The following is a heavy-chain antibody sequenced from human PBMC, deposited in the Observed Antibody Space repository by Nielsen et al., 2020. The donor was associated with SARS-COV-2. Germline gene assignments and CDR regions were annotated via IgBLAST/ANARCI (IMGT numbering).Heavy chain of an antibody. Sequence: GESLKISCAASGFTFSSYSMNWVRQAPGKGLDWVSYISTSSRTIYYADSVKGRFTISRDNSRNTVYLQMNSLRPEDTAVYYCAREFALRDTAYFDYWGQGTLVTVSS. J-gene: IGHJ4*02. CDR3: AREFALRDTAYFDY. V-gene: IGHV3-48*01. D-gene: IGHD5-18*01. CDR2: ISTSSRTI. CDR1: GFTFSSYS.